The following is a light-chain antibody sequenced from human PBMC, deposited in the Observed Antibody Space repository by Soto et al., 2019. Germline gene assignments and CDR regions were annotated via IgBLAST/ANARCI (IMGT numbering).Light chain of an antibody. CDR2: GAS. J-gene: IGKJ1*01. CDR3: QQYNNWPPWT. CDR1: QSVSSN. V-gene: IGKV3-15*01. Sequence: EIVMTQSTSTLSVSAGEGVTLSCRASQSVSSNLAWYQQKPGQAPRLLIYGASTRATGIPARFSGSGSGTEFTLTISSLQSEDFAVYYCQQYNNWPPWTFGQGTKVDIK.